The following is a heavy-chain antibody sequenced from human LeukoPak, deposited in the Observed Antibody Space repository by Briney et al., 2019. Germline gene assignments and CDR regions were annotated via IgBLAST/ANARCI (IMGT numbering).Heavy chain of an antibody. V-gene: IGHV3-48*04. Sequence: GGSLRLSCAASGFTFSSYSMNWVRQAPGKGLEWVSYISSSGSTKHYADSVKGRFTISRDNAKNSLYLQMNSLRAEDTAVYYCAREIRYCSGGSCYLFDYWGQGTLVTVSS. D-gene: IGHD2-15*01. CDR3: AREIRYCSGGSCYLFDY. CDR1: GFTFSSYS. CDR2: ISSSGSTK. J-gene: IGHJ4*02.